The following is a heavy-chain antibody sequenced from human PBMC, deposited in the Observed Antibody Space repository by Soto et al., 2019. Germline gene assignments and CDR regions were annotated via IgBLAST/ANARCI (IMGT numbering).Heavy chain of an antibody. J-gene: IGHJ5*02. V-gene: IGHV4-4*07. CDR3: VRDGTKTLRDWFDP. Sequence: LSLTCTVSGASISGFYWSWIRKSAGKGLEWIGRIYATGTTDYNPSLKSRVMMSVDTSKKQFSLKLRSVTAADTAVYYCVRDGTKTLRDWFDPWGQG. D-gene: IGHD1-1*01. CDR1: GASISGFY. CDR2: IYATGTT.